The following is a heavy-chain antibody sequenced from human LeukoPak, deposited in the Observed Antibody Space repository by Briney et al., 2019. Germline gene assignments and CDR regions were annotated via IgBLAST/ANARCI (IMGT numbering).Heavy chain of an antibody. J-gene: IGHJ3*02. CDR1: GGTFSSYA. V-gene: IGHV1-69*13. CDR3: AREEWELINDAFDI. D-gene: IGHD1-26*01. Sequence: SVKVSCKASGGTFSSYAISWVRQAPGQGLEWMGGIIPIFGTANYAQKFQGRVTITADESTSTAYMELSSLRSEDTAGYYCAREEWELINDAFDIWGQGTMVTVSS. CDR2: IIPIFGTA.